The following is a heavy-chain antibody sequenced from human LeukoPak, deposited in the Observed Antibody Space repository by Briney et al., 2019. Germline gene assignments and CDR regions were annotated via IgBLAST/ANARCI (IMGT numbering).Heavy chain of an antibody. CDR3: VRDTAVAAKFGNWHFDL. CDR2: IGTAGDT. V-gene: IGHV3-13*01. Sequence: GGSLRLSCAASGFTFSRYDMHWVRQDTGRGLEWVSVIGTAGDTYYPGSVKGRFTISRENAKNSLYLQMNSLRAEDTAVYYCVRDTAVAAKFGNWHFDLWGRGTLVTVSS. D-gene: IGHD2-21*02. CDR1: GFTFSRYD. J-gene: IGHJ2*01.